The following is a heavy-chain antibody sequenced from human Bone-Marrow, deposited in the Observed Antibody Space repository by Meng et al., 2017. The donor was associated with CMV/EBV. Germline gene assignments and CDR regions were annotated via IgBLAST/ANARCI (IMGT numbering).Heavy chain of an antibody. Sequence: LSLTCAASGFTFSSYWMHWVRQAPGKGLVWVSRINSDGSSTSYADSVKGRFTISRDNAKNTLYLQMNSLRAEDTAVYYCARDYYGSGSYLEYDYWGQGTLVTVSS. CDR2: INSDGSST. J-gene: IGHJ4*02. V-gene: IGHV3-74*01. CDR3: ARDYYGSGSYLEYDY. CDR1: GFTFSSYW. D-gene: IGHD3-10*01.